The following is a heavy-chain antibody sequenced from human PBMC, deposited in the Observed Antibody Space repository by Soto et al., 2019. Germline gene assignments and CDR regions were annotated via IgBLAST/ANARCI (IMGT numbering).Heavy chain of an antibody. CDR2: VHYSGST. Sequence: QLQLQESGPGLVKPSETLSLTCSVSGGSIRNNIYYWGWIRQPPGKGLEWIATVHYSGSTYYTPSLKSRVTISADTSNNQFSLRLNSVTAADTAVYYCARQHYYDSSGYYPWNWGQGTLVTVSS. D-gene: IGHD3-22*01. CDR1: GGSIRNNIYY. CDR3: ARQHYYDSSGYYPWN. V-gene: IGHV4-39*01. J-gene: IGHJ4*02.